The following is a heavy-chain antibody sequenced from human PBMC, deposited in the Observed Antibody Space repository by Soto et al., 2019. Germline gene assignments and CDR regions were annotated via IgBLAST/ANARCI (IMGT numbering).Heavy chain of an antibody. V-gene: IGHV3-23*01. D-gene: IGHD2-21*01. CDR3: ARDLEDCDN. CDR2: ISGSGGST. Sequence: GGSLRLCCAASGFTFSSYAMSWVRQAPGKGLEWVSAISGSGGSTYYADSVKGRFTISRDNAKNSLYLQMNSLRAEDTAVYYCARDLEDCDNWGQGTLVTVSS. CDR1: GFTFSSYA. J-gene: IGHJ4*02.